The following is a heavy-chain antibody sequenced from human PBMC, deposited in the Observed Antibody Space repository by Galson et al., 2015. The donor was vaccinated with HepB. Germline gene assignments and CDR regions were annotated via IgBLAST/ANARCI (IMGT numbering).Heavy chain of an antibody. CDR3: ARVIWFGKPIDY. D-gene: IGHD3-10*01. V-gene: IGHV3-48*04. Sequence: SLRLSCAASGFTFSSYSINWVRQAPGKGQESVSDSSRSSSTIYYAHSVKGRFTISRDNAKNSLYLQMNGLGAEDTAVYYWARVIWFGKPIDYWVQGTLVTVSS. J-gene: IGHJ4*02. CDR2: SSRSSSTI. CDR1: GFTFSSYS.